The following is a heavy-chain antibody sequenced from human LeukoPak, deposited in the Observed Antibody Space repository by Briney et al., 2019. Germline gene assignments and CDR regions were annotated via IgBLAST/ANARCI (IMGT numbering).Heavy chain of an antibody. CDR1: GGSFSGYY. J-gene: IGHJ4*02. CDR2: INHSGST. CDR3: ARDQGLIVGATYFDY. V-gene: IGHV4-34*01. D-gene: IGHD1-26*01. Sequence: SETLSLTCAVYGGSFSGYYWSWICQPPGKGLEWIGEINHSGSTNYNPSLKSRVTISVDTSKNQFSLKLSSVTAADTAVYYCARDQGLIVGATYFDYWGQGTLVTVSS.